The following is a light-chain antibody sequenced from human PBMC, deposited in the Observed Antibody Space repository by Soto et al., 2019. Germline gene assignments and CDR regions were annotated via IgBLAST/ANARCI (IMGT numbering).Light chain of an antibody. V-gene: IGKV3D-15*01. CDR1: QGVSSN. J-gene: IGKJ4*01. Sequence: EIVMTQSPATLSVSAGERVTLSCRASQGVSSNLAWYQQKPGQAPRLLIYGASTRATGIPARFSGSGSWTDFTLTINSLQYEDFAGYYCQQYNNCSPLTFGGGTNVEIK. CDR2: GAS. CDR3: QQYNNCSPLT.